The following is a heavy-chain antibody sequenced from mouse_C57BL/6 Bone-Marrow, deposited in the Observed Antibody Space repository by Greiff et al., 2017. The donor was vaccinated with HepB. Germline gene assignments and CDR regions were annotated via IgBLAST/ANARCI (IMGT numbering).Heavy chain of an antibody. CDR1: GFSFNTYA. J-gene: IGHJ4*01. D-gene: IGHD2-12*01. V-gene: IGHV10-1*01. CDR2: IRSKSNNYAT. CDR3: VRHQFYDGGPYYAMDY. Sequence: EVMLVESGGGLVQPKGSLKLSCAASGFSFNTYAMNWVRQAPGKGLEWVARIRSKSNNYATYYADSVKDRFTISRDDSESMLYLQMNNLKTEDTAMYYCVRHQFYDGGPYYAMDYWGQGTSVTVSS.